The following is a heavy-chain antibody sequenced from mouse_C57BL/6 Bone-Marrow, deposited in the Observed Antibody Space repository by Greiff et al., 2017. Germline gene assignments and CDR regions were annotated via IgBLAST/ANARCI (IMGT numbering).Heavy chain of an antibody. CDR2: ISYSGST. CDR3: ARGRDGYWYFDV. D-gene: IGHD2-3*01. Sequence: DVKLQESGPGMVKPSQSLSLTCTVTGYSITSGYDWHWIRHFPGNKLEWMGYISYSGSTNYNPSLKSRISITHDTSKNHFFLKLNSVTTEDTATYYCARGRDGYWYFDVWGTGTTVTVSS. J-gene: IGHJ1*03. V-gene: IGHV3-1*01. CDR1: GYSITSGYD.